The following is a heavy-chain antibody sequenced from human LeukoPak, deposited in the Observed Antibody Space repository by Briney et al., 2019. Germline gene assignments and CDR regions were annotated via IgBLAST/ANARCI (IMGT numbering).Heavy chain of an antibody. Sequence: SETLSLTCAVYGGSFSGYCWSWIRQPPGKGLEWIGEINHSGSTNYNPSLKSRVTISVDTSKNQFSLKLSSVTAADTAVYYCARGQRALAVAGKGYYYYYMDVWGKGTTVTVSS. CDR1: GGSFSGYC. CDR2: INHSGST. J-gene: IGHJ6*03. CDR3: ARGQRALAVAGKGYYYYYMDV. D-gene: IGHD6-19*01. V-gene: IGHV4-34*01.